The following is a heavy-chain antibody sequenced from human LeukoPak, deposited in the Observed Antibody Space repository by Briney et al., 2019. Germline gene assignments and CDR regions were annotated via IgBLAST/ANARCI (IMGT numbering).Heavy chain of an antibody. CDR1: GFSLSASGVG. CDR3: AHTILGGYGFDY. V-gene: IGHV2-5*01. Sequence: SGPTLVKPTQTLTLTCTFSGFSLSASGVGVGWLRQPPGKALEWLALIYYNDDERYSPSLKNRLTITKGTSKDEVVLTMTNMDPVDTATYYCAHTILGGYGFDYWGQGTLVTVSS. CDR2: IYYNDDE. J-gene: IGHJ4*02. D-gene: IGHD3-22*01.